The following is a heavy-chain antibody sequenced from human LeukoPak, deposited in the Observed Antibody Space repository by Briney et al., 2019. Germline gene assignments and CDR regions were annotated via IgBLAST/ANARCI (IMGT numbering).Heavy chain of an antibody. J-gene: IGHJ4*02. CDR2: IRYDGSNK. CDR1: GFTFSSYG. CDR3: AKDQGYSGYDPGDY. V-gene: IGHV3-30*02. Sequence: GGSLRLSCAASGFTFSSYGMHWVCQAPGKGLEWVAFIRYDGSNKYYADSVKGRFTISRDNSKNTLYLQMNSLRAEDTALYYCAKDQGYSGYDPGDYWGQGTLVTVSS. D-gene: IGHD5-12*01.